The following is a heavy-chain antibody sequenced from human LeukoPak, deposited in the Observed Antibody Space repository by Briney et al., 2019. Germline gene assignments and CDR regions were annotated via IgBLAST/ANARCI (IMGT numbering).Heavy chain of an antibody. D-gene: IGHD6-6*01. CDR1: GGSISSGGYY. Sequence: PSENLSLNCTVSGGSISSGGYYWSWIRQHPGKGLEWIGYIYYSGSTYYNPSLKSRVTISVDTSKNQFSLRLSSVTAADTAVYYCASLSYSSSAPGGYWGQGTLVTVSS. CDR3: ASLSYSSSAPGGY. J-gene: IGHJ4*02. V-gene: IGHV4-31*03. CDR2: IYYSGST.